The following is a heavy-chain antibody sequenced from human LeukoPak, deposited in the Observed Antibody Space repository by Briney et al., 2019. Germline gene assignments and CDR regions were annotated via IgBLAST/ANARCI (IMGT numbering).Heavy chain of an antibody. CDR1: GFTFSSYG. Sequence: PGGSLRLSCAASGFTFSSYGMSWVRQAPGKGLEWVSAISGSGGSTYYADSVKGRFTISRDNAKNSLYLQMNSLRAEDTAVYYCARRRTGTNYFDYWGQGALVTVSS. J-gene: IGHJ4*02. D-gene: IGHD1-1*01. CDR2: ISGSGGST. CDR3: ARRRTGTNYFDY. V-gene: IGHV3-23*01.